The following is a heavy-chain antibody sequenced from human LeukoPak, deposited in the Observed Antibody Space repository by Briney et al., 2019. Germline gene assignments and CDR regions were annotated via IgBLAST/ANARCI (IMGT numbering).Heavy chain of an antibody. CDR1: RFSVTTNY. J-gene: IGHJ1*01. Sequence: AESLSLTCTASRFSVTTNYMSWVRQPPGKGLEWVGFVYNNGTTDYNASLQSRISMSVDTSRNQFSLNLNSVTAADTAFYYCATLVIHTSSAWHLVSWGQGTLVTVSS. V-gene: IGHV4-59*02. D-gene: IGHD6-19*01. CDR2: VYNNGTT. CDR3: ATLVIHTSSAWHLVS.